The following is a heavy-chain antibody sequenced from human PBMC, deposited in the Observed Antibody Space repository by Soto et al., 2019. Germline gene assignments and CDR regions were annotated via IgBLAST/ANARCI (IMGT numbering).Heavy chain of an antibody. CDR1: GYTFTGYA. Sequence: GASVKVSCTASGYTFTGYAMHWVRQAPGQRLEWMGWINAGNGNTKYSQKFQGRVTMTRDTSTSTVYMELSSLRSEDTAVYYCARDGNPEPYYYYGMDVWGQGTTVTVSS. CDR3: ARDGNPEPYYYYGMDV. CDR2: INAGNGNT. J-gene: IGHJ6*02. D-gene: IGHD1-1*01. V-gene: IGHV1-3*01.